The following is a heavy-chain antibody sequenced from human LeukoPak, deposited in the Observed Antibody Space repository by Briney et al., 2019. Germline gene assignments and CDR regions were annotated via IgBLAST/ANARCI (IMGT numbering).Heavy chain of an antibody. CDR2: IFPDDSDT. D-gene: IGHD6-13*01. CDR1: GYTFSSYW. CDR3: ARRPALGVAAAVDS. J-gene: IGHJ5*01. Sequence: GESLNISCKGFGYTFSSYWIGWVRQMPGKGLEWMGIIFPDDSDTRYSPSFQGQVTISADKSISTAYLRWSNLKASDTAMYYCARRPALGVAAAVDSWGQGTLVTVSS. V-gene: IGHV5-51*01.